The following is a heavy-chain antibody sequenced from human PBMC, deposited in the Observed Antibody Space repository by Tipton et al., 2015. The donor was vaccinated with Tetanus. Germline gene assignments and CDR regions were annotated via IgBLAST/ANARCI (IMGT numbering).Heavy chain of an antibody. D-gene: IGHD3-22*01. V-gene: IGHV3-7*01. CDR3: ARDVKDAIVVDSY. CDR2: INQDGSDR. CDR1: GFTFGDYW. J-gene: IGHJ4*02. Sequence: SLRLSCAASGFTFGDYWMSWIRQAPGKGPEWVANINQDGSDRYYVDSVKGRFTISRDNADNSLYLQMNSLRAEDTALYYCARDVKDAIVVDSYWGQGTLVTVSP.